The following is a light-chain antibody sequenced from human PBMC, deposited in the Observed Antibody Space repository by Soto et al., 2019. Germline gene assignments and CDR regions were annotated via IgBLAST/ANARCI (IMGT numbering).Light chain of an antibody. J-gene: IGKJ2*01. CDR1: QSVSSY. V-gene: IGKV3-11*01. CDR3: QQRSDWPMYT. Sequence: ELVLTQSPATLSLSPGERATLSCRASQSVSSYLAWYQQKPGQAPRLLIYDASNRATGIPARFSGSGSGTEFTLTISSLEPEDFAVYYCQQRSDWPMYTFGQGTKLEIK. CDR2: DAS.